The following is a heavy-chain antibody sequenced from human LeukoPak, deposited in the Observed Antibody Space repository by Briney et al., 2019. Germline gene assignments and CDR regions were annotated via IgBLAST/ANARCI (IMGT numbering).Heavy chain of an antibody. V-gene: IGHV4-34*01. J-gene: IGHJ4*02. D-gene: IGHD5-24*01. CDR1: GGSFSGYY. CDR3: ARVCRDGYNCGDY. Sequence: SETLSLTCAVYGGSFSGYYRSWIRQPPGKGLEWIGEINHSGSTNYNPSLKSRVTISVDTSKNQFSLKLSSVTAADTAVYYCARVCRDGYNCGDYWGQGTLVTVSS. CDR2: INHSGST.